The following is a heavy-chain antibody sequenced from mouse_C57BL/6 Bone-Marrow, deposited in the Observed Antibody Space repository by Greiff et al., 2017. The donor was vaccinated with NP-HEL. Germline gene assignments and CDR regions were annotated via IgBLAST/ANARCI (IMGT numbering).Heavy chain of an antibody. V-gene: IGHV1-69*01. J-gene: IGHJ3*01. CDR2: IDPSDSYT. CDR3: AGTIYSLWFAY. Sequence: QVQLQQPGAELVMPGASVKLSCKASGYTFTSYWMHWVKQRPGQGLEWIGEIDPSDSYTNYNQKFKGKSTLTVDKSSSTAYMQLSSLTSEDSAVYYCAGTIYSLWFAYWGQGTLVTVSA. CDR1: GYTFTSYW. D-gene: IGHD2-1*01.